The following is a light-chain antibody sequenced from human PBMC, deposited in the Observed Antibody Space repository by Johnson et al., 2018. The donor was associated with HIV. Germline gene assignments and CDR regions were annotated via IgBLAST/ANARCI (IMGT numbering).Light chain of an antibody. CDR3: GPWDISLRGGF. J-gene: IGLJ1*01. Sequence: QSVLTQPPSVSAAPGQKVTISCSGSISNIGDNFVSWFQHLPGAAPKLLIYDNDRRPSGVPDRFSGSKYGTSATLDITGRQHGDEADYYCGPWDISLRGGFVGTGTKVTVL. V-gene: IGLV1-51*02. CDR2: DND. CDR1: ISNIGDNF.